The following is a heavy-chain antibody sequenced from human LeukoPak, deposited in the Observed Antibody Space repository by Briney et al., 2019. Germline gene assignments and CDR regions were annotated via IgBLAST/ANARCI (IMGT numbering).Heavy chain of an antibody. J-gene: IGHJ5*02. Sequence: ASVKVSCKASGYTFTSYGISWVRQAPGQGLEWMGWISAYNGNTNYAQKLQGRVTMTTDTSTSTAYMELRSPRSDDTAVYYCARVRPRYNWNDGINWFDPWGQGTLVTVSS. CDR3: ARVRPRYNWNDGINWFDP. V-gene: IGHV1-18*04. CDR1: GYTFTSYG. CDR2: ISAYNGNT. D-gene: IGHD1-1*01.